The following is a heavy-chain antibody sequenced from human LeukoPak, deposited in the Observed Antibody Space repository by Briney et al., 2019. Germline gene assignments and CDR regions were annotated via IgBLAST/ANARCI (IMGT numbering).Heavy chain of an antibody. V-gene: IGHV3-23*01. D-gene: IGHD5-18*01. CDR1: GFTFSSYA. J-gene: IGHJ4*02. Sequence: GGSLRLSCAASGFTFSSYAMNWVRQAPGKGLEWVSTISDSGGRAYYADSVKGRVTISRDNSKNTLYLQMNSLRAEDTAVYYCARGYGKDYWGQGTLVTVSS. CDR3: ARGYGKDY. CDR2: ISDSGGRA.